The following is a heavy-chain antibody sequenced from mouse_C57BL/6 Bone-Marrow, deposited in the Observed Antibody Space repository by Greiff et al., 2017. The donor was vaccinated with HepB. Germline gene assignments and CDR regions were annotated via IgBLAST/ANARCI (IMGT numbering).Heavy chain of an antibody. J-gene: IGHJ4*01. D-gene: IGHD2-12*01. CDR2: ISNGGGST. CDR1: GFTFSDYY. CDR3: ARHNSY. Sequence: EVHLVESGGGLVQPGGSLKLSCAASGFTFSDYYMYWVRQTPEKRLEWVAYISNGGGSTYYPDTVKGRFTISRDNAKNTLYLQMSRLKSEDTAMYYCARHNSYWGQGTSVTVSS. V-gene: IGHV5-12*01.